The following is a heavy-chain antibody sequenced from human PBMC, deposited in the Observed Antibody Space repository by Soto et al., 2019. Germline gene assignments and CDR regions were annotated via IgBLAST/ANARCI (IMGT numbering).Heavy chain of an antibody. J-gene: IGHJ4*02. CDR1: GYTFTNYG. CDR3: ARSYSYGSYWYFDY. CDR2: ITVYNGNT. V-gene: IGHV1-18*04. D-gene: IGHD5-18*01. Sequence: ASVKDSCKASGYTFTNYGVSWVRQAPGQGLEWMGWITVYNGNTHYAQNLQGRVTMTTDTSTSTAHMELWSLGSDDTAVYYCARSYSYGSYWYFDYWGQGALVTVSS.